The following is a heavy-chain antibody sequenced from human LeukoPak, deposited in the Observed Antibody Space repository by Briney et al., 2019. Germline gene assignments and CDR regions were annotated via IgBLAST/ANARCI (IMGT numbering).Heavy chain of an antibody. CDR3: AHGTSILTGYYFDY. J-gene: IGHJ4*02. CDR2: IYWDDDK. CDR1: GFSLSTSGVG. D-gene: IGHD3-9*01. V-gene: IGHV2-5*02. Sequence: SGPTLVNPTQTLTLTCTFSGFSLSTSGVGVGWIRQPPGKALEWLALIYWDDDKRYSPSLKNRLTITKDTSKNQVVLTMTNMDPVDTATYYCAHGTSILTGYYFDYWGQGTLVTVSS.